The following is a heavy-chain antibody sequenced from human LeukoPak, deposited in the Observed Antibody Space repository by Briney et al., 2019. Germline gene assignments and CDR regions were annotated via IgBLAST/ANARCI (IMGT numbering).Heavy chain of an antibody. D-gene: IGHD6-13*01. CDR2: IYYSGST. J-gene: IGHJ4*02. Sequence: SETLSLTCTVSGGSISSYYWSWIRQPPGKGLEWIGYIYYSGSTNYNPSLKSRVTISVDTSKNQFSLKLSSETAAVSPVYYVPRDQQLVGYFDYWGQGTLVTVSS. V-gene: IGHV4-59*01. CDR3: PRDQQLVGYFDY. CDR1: GGSISSYY.